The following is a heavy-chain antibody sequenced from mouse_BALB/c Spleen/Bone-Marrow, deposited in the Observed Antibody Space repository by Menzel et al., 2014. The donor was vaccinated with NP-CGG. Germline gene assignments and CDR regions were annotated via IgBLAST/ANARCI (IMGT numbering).Heavy chain of an antibody. CDR1: GYTFTDYN. V-gene: IGHV1S29*02. Sequence: DVKLQESGPELVKPGASVKISCKASGYTFTDYNMHWVKQSHGKSLEWIGYIYPYNGGTGYNQKFKSKATLTVDNSSSTAYMELRSPTSEDSAVYYCARFRYDWYFDVWGAGTTVTVSS. D-gene: IGHD2-14*01. CDR3: ARFRYDWYFDV. J-gene: IGHJ1*01. CDR2: IYPYNGGT.